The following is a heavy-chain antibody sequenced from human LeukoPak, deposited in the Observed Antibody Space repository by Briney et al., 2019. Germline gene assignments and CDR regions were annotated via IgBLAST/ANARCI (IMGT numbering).Heavy chain of an antibody. J-gene: IGHJ4*02. Sequence: GGSLRLSCAASGFIFSNYGMHWVRQTPGKGLEWVTFMKSDGSEKDYADSVKGRFTISRDNSKSTLYLQMNSLRAGDAAVYYCAKAPVTTCSGAYCYPFDYWSQGTLVTVSS. V-gene: IGHV3-30*02. CDR2: MKSDGSEK. D-gene: IGHD2-15*01. CDR1: GFIFSNYG. CDR3: AKAPVTTCSGAYCYPFDY.